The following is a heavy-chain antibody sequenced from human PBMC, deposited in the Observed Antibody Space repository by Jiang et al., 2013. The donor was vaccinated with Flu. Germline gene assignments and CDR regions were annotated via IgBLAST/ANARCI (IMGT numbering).Heavy chain of an antibody. CDR3: AKDPRFWGSSGYWSWFDP. V-gene: IGHV3-23*04. CDR2: IRASGGIT. CDR1: GFTFSSYA. Sequence: VQLVESGGGLVQPGESLRLSCAVSGFTFSSYAMSWVRQAPGKGLEWVSSIRASGGITYYADSVRGRFAISRDNSKNTLYLQMNSLRADDTAVYYCAKDPRFWGSSGYWSWFDPWGQGTLVTVSS. D-gene: IGHD3-22*01. J-gene: IGHJ5*02.